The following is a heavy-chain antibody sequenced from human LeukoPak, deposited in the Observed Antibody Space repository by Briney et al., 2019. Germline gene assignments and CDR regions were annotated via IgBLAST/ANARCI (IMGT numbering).Heavy chain of an antibody. Sequence: SETLSLTCTVSGGSISSSSYYWGWIRQPPGKGLEWIGSIYYSGSTYYNPFLKSRVTISVDTSKNQFSLKLSSVTAADTAVYYCARGNGWFGELSLVFDYWGQGTLVTVSS. CDR1: GGSISSSSYY. CDR2: IYYSGST. CDR3: ARGNGWFGELSLVFDY. D-gene: IGHD3-10*01. V-gene: IGHV4-39*01. J-gene: IGHJ4*02.